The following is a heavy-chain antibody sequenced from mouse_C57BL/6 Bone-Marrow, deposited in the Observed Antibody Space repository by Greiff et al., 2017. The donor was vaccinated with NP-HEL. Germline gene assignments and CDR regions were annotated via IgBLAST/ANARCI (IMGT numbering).Heavy chain of an antibody. CDR2: IDPNSGGT. V-gene: IGHV1-72*01. Sequence: QVQLQQPGAELVKPGASVKLSCKASGYTFTSYWMHWVKQRPGRGLEWIGRIDPNSGGTTYNEKFKSKATLTVAKPSSTAYMQLRRLTSEDSAVYYCALFITTVAYAMDYWGQGTSVTVSS. CDR1: GYTFTSYW. CDR3: ALFITTVAYAMDY. J-gene: IGHJ4*01. D-gene: IGHD1-1*01.